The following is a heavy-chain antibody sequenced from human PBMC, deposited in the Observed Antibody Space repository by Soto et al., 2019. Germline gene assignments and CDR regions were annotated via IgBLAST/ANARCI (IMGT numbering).Heavy chain of an antibody. CDR2: INPETGGT. CDR3: ARERYQVISDGMDV. D-gene: IGHD2-2*01. V-gene: IGHV1-2*02. J-gene: IGHJ6*02. Sequence: QVQLVQSGADVKTPGASVRVSCKASGYTFTGYYVHWVREAPGQGLGWMGWINPETGGTSYAQKFQGRVTLARDTSINTAYLVLSRLRFDDAAVYFCARERYQVISDGMDVWGQGTTVTVSS. CDR1: GYTFTGYY.